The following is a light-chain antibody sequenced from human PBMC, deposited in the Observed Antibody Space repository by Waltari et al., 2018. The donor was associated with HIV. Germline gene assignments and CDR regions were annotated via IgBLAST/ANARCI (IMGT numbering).Light chain of an antibody. V-gene: IGLV4-60*03. CDR3: ETWDTNTEV. Sequence: QPVLTQSSSASASLGSSVKLTCTLDRGHNTYIITWHRQQAGKAPQYLMKLEGSGSYKGGSAVPDRFSGSSSGADRYLTISNLQSEDEADYYCETWDTNTEVFGGGTKLTVL. CDR1: RGHNTYI. J-gene: IGLJ3*02. CDR2: LEGSGSY.